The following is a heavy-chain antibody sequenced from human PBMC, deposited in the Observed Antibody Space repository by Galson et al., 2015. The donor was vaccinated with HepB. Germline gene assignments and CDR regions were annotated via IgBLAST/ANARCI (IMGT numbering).Heavy chain of an antibody. J-gene: IGHJ4*02. CDR3: AGDRDYRFDY. D-gene: IGHD4/OR15-4a*01. CDR2: ISANSGNT. Sequence: SVKVSCKASGYTFTTNGISWVRRAPGQGLEWMGWISANSGNTKYAQNLQGRVTLTRDTSTSTAYLELRSLRSDDTAAYYCAGDRDYRFDYWGQGTLVTVSS. V-gene: IGHV1-18*04. CDR1: GYTFTTNG.